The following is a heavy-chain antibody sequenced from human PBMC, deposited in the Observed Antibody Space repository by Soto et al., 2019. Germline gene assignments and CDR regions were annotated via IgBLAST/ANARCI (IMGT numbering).Heavy chain of an antibody. CDR1: GFIFTSYT. CDR2: ISSSSTNI. V-gene: IGHV3-21*02. Sequence: EVQLVESGGGLVKPGGSLRLSCAASGFIFTSYTMNWVRRAPGKGLEWVSSISSSSTNIHYADSVKGRFTISRDNAKKSLYLQMNSLRAEGTAVYYCARGPLYYFDYWGQGTLVTVSS. J-gene: IGHJ4*02. CDR3: ARGPLYYFDY.